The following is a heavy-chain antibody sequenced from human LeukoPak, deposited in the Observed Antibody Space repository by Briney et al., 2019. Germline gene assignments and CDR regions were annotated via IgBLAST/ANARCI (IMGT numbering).Heavy chain of an antibody. CDR3: AREQGRDFWSGYYYYYYMDV. V-gene: IGHV1-2*02. Sequence: GASVKVSCKASGYTFTGYFMYWLRQAPGQGLEWMGWINPNSGGTNYAQKLQGRVTMTTDTSTSTAYMELRSLRSDDTAVYYCAREQGRDFWSGYYYYYYMDVWGKGTTVTVSS. CDR1: GYTFTGYF. J-gene: IGHJ6*03. D-gene: IGHD3-3*01. CDR2: INPNSGGT.